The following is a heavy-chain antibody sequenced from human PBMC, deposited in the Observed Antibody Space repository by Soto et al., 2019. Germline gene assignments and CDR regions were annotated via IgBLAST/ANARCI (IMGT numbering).Heavy chain of an antibody. CDR2: ISGGGGST. V-gene: IGHV3-23*01. J-gene: IGHJ4*02. D-gene: IGHD5-12*01. CDR1: GFTFSSYA. Sequence: EVQLLESGGGLVQPGGSLRLSCAASGFTFSSYAMSWVRQAPGKGLEWVSAISGGGGSTYYADSVKGRFTISRDNSKNTLYLQMNSLRAEDTAVYYCAKSYSGYDYLTVGYWGQGTLVTVSS. CDR3: AKSYSGYDYLTVGY.